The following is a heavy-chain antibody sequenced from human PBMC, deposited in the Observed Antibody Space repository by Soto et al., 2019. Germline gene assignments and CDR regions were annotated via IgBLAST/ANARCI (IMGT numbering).Heavy chain of an antibody. V-gene: IGHV4-39*01. CDR3: ARHEVHSSGFTDY. CDR2: IYYSGCT. J-gene: IGHJ4*02. D-gene: IGHD6-19*01. Sequence: PSETLSLTCTVSGGSISSGSYYWGRIRQPPGKGLEWIGSIYYSGCTYYNPSLKSRVTISVDTSKNQFSLKLSFVTAADTAVYYCARHEVHSSGFTDYWGQGTLVTVSS. CDR1: GGSISSGSYY.